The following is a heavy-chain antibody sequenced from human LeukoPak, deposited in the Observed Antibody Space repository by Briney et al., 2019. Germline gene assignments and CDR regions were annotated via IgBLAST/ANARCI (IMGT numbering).Heavy chain of an antibody. J-gene: IGHJ4*02. CDR1: GYTLTELS. CDR2: FDPEDGEA. CDR3: ATHPTIMRATGI. D-gene: IGHD1-26*01. V-gene: IGHV1-24*01. Sequence: GASVKVSCKVSGYTLTELSIHWVRQAPGKGLEWMGGFDPEDGEAVYAQKFQGRVTMTEDTSTDTAYMELSSLRSEDTALYYCATHPTIMRATGIWGQGTLVTVSS.